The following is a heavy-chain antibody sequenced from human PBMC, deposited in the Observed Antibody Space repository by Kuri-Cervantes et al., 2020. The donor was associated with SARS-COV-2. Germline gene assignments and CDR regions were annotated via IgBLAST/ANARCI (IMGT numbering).Heavy chain of an antibody. Sequence: GESLKISCAASGFTFSSYGMHWVRQAPGKGLEWVAVIWYDGSNKYYADSVKGRFTISRDNSKNTLYLQMNSLRAEDTAVYYCASLGDYGSGSYYGYYYYGMDVWGQGTTVTVSS. V-gene: IGHV3-33*01. D-gene: IGHD3-10*01. CDR1: GFTFSSYG. J-gene: IGHJ6*02. CDR2: IWYDGSNK. CDR3: ASLGDYGSGSYYGYYYYGMDV.